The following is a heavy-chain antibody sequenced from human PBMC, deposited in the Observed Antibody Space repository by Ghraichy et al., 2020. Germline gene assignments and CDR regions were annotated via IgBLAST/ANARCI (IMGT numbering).Heavy chain of an antibody. CDR2: IGREGGDI. CDR1: GFTFISDA. V-gene: IGHV3-23*01. D-gene: IGHD3-10*01. Sequence: GESLNISCAASGFTFISDAMAWVRQAPGKGLEWISVIGREGGDIQYADSVRGRFILSRDNSKNTLFLQMHSLSAEDTALYYCAKYLRGETPTRNFDLWGPGTLVTVSS. CDR3: AKYLRGETPTRNFDL. J-gene: IGHJ4*02.